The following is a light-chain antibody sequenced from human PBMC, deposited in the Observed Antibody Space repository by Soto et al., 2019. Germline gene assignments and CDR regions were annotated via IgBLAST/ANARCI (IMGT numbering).Light chain of an antibody. CDR2: DTF. J-gene: IGKJ3*01. CDR3: QQRGNWPVT. Sequence: EIVLTQSPATLSLSPGERATLSCGASQSVSSYLAWYQQKPGQAPRLLIYDTFNRAPGIPARFSGSGSGTDFTLTISSLEPEDFAVYYCQQRGNWPVTFGPGTRVDIK. CDR1: QSVSSY. V-gene: IGKV3-11*01.